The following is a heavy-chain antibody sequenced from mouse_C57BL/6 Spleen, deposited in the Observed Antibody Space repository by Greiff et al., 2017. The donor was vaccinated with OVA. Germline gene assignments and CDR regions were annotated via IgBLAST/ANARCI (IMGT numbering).Heavy chain of an antibody. D-gene: IGHD1-1*01. CDR2: IYPRSGNT. CDR1: GYTFTSYG. J-gene: IGHJ1*03. CDR3: ARGAITTVNWYFDV. Sequence: QVHVKQSGAELARPGASVKLSCKASGYTFTSYGISWVKQRTGQGLERIGEIYPRSGNTYYNEKFKGKATLTADKSSSTAYMELRSLTSEDSAVYFCARGAITTVNWYFDVWGTGTTVTVSS. V-gene: IGHV1-81*01.